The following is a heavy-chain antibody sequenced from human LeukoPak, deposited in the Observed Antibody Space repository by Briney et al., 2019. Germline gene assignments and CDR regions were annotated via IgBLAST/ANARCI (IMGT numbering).Heavy chain of an antibody. Sequence: WASVTVSFKASGYTFTNYFVYWVRQAPGQGLEWMGIINPTSVGREYAQKFQGRITMTRNTSTSTVYMGLNSLRSDDTAVYYCARENYYDGSGSPSASAPVDHWGQGTLVTVSS. V-gene: IGHV1-46*01. J-gene: IGHJ4*02. CDR2: INPTSVGR. CDR1: GYTFTNYF. D-gene: IGHD3-22*01. CDR3: ARENYYDGSGSPSASAPVDH.